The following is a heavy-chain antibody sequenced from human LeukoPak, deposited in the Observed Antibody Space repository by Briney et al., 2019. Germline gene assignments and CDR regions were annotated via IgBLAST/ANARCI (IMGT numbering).Heavy chain of an antibody. V-gene: IGHV1-46*01. CDR2: INPSGGST. CDR1: GYTFTSYY. D-gene: IGHD5-18*01. J-gene: IGHJ6*02. Sequence: ASVKVSCKASGYTFTSYYMHWVRQAPGQGLEWMGIINPSGGSTNYAQGFQGRVTMTRDTSTSTVYMELSSLRSEDTAVYYCARGANTAMLKSHSYGMDVWGQGTTVTVSS. CDR3: ARGANTAMLKSHSYGMDV.